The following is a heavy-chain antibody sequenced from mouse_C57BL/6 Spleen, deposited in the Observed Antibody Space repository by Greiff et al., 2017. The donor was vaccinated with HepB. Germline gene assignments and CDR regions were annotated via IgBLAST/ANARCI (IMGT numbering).Heavy chain of an antibody. CDR2: INPSTGGT. V-gene: IGHV1-42*01. CDR3: ARNPYDGYYDYYAMDY. CDR1: GYSFTGYY. Sequence: EVKLVESGPELVKPGASVKISCKASGYSFTGYYMNWVKQSPEKSLEWIGEINPSTGGTTYNQKFKAKATLTVDKSSSTAYMQLKSLTSEDSAVYYCARNPYDGYYDYYAMDYWGKGTSVTVSS. J-gene: IGHJ4*01. D-gene: IGHD2-3*01.